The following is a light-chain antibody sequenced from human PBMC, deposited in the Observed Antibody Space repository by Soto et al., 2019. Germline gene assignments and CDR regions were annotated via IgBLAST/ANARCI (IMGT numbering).Light chain of an antibody. CDR1: SSDVGGYNY. CDR3: NSYTSSSTVV. V-gene: IGLV2-14*03. Sequence: QSALTQPASVSGSPGQSITISCTGTSSDVGGYNYVSWYQQHPGKAPKLMIYDVSNRPSGVSNRFSGSKSCNTASLTISGLQAEDEADYYCNSYTSSSTVVFGGGTKLTVL. CDR2: DVS. J-gene: IGLJ2*01.